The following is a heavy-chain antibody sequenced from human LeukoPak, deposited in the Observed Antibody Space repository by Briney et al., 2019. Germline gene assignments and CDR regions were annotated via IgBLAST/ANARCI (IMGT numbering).Heavy chain of an antibody. CDR1: GFTFSSYA. D-gene: IGHD3-3*01. J-gene: IGHJ4*02. CDR3: AKDRFLESYFDY. CDR2: ISSSSSYI. Sequence: GGSLRLSCAASGFTFSSYAMGWVRQAPGKGLEWVSSISSSSSYIYYADSVKGRFTISRDNSKNTLYLQMNSLRAEDTAVYYCAKDRFLESYFDYWGQGTLVTVSS. V-gene: IGHV3-23*01.